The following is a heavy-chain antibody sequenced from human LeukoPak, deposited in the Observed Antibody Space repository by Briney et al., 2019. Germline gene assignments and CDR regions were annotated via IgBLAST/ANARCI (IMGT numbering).Heavy chain of an antibody. D-gene: IGHD2-15*01. V-gene: IGHV3-7*04. CDR1: GFIFSNYW. Sequence: PGGSLRLSCAASGFIFSNYWMTWVRQAPGRGPEWVATIKQDGSETYYADSVKGRFTIPRDNAKNSVYLQMNSQRAEDTAVYYCARYHGNNWFDPWGQGSLVTVSA. CDR3: ARYHGNNWFDP. J-gene: IGHJ5*02. CDR2: IKQDGSET.